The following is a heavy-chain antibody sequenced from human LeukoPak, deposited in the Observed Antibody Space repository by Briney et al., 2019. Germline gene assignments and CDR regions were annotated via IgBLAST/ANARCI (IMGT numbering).Heavy chain of an antibody. Sequence: GGSLRLSCAASGFTFSSYSMNWVRQAPGKGLEWVSSISSSSSYIYYADSVKGRFTISRDNAKNSLYLQMNSLRAEDTAVYYCARGRLELKRIDFDYWGQGTLVTVSS. CDR1: GFTFSSYS. CDR3: ARGRLELKRIDFDY. J-gene: IGHJ4*02. CDR2: ISSSSSYI. D-gene: IGHD1-7*01. V-gene: IGHV3-21*04.